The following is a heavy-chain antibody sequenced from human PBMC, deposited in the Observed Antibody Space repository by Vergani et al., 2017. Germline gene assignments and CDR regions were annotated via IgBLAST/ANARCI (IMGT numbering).Heavy chain of an antibody. CDR2: IIPIFGTA. J-gene: IGHJ6*03. CDR3: ARDWRGRRTDYYYYMDV. Sequence: QVQLVQSGAEVKKPGSSVKVSCKASGGTFSSYAISWVRQAPGQGLEWMGGIIPIFGTANYAQKFQGRVTITADESTSTAYMELSSLRSEDTAVYYCARDWRGRRTDYYYYMDVWGKGTTVTVSS. D-gene: IGHD3-3*01. CDR1: GGTFSSYA. V-gene: IGHV1-69*01.